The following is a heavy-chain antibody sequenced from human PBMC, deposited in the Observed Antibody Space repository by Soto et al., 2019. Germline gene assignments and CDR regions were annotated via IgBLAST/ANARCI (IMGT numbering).Heavy chain of an antibody. V-gene: IGHV3-30-3*01. D-gene: IGHD3-3*01. CDR2: ISYDGSNK. J-gene: IGHJ4*02. Sequence: GGSLRLSCAASGFTFSSYAIHWVRQAPGKGLEWVAVISYDGSNKYYADSVKGRFTISRDNSKNTLYLQMNSLRAEDTAVHYCARGVSYDFWSGYYTGYTTIWGQGTLVTVSS. CDR1: GFTFSSYA. CDR3: ARGVSYDFWSGYYTGYTTI.